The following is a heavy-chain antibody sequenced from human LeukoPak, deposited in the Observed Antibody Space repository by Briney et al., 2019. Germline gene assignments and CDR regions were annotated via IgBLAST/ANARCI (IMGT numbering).Heavy chain of an antibody. CDR1: GFTFSSYG. D-gene: IGHD1-7*01. Sequence: PGGSLRLSCAESGFTFSSYGMHWVRQAPGKGLEWVAFIRYDGSNKYYADSVKGRFTISRDNSKNTLYLQMNSLRAEDTAVYYCARIWNYGVDSWGQGTLVTVSS. CDR3: ARIWNYGVDS. CDR2: IRYDGSNK. J-gene: IGHJ4*02. V-gene: IGHV3-30*02.